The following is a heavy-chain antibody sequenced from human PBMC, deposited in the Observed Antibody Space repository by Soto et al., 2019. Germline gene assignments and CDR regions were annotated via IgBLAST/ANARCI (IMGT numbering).Heavy chain of an antibody. J-gene: IGHJ6*02. D-gene: IGHD3-3*01. Sequence: ETLSLTCTVSGGSISSYYWSWIRQPPGKGLEWIGYIYYSGSTNYNPSLKSRVTISVDTSKNQFSLKLSSVTAADTAVYYCARDVSFGVVRDGGMDVWGQGTTVTVSS. CDR1: GGSISSYY. CDR3: ARDVSFGVVRDGGMDV. CDR2: IYYSGST. V-gene: IGHV4-59*01.